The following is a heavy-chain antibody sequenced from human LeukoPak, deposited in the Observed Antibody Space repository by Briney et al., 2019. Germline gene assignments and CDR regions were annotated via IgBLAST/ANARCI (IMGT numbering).Heavy chain of an antibody. Sequence: GGSLRLSCAASGFTFSSYGMHWVRQAPGKGLEWVAVISYDGSNKYYADSVKGRFTISRDNSKNTLYLQMNSLRAEDTAVYYCPKSTVTTARGKTKTPLFYYGMDVWGQGTTVTVPS. J-gene: IGHJ6*02. CDR1: GFTFSSYG. D-gene: IGHD4-17*01. V-gene: IGHV3-30*18. CDR2: ISYDGSNK. CDR3: PKSTVTTARGKTKTPLFYYGMDV.